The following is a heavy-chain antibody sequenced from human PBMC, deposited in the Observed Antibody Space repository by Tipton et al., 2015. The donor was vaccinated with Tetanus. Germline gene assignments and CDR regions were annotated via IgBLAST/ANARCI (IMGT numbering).Heavy chain of an antibody. D-gene: IGHD2-15*01. J-gene: IGHJ4*02. Sequence: TASGFIFSSYGIHWVRQAPGKGLEWLAVSWYDGTDKYYADSVKGRFTISRDNSKNTLYLQMNSLRAEDTALYYCAREADCSGGSCFSGDFDTWGQGTRVTVSS. V-gene: IGHV3-33*01. CDR2: SWYDGTDK. CDR1: GFIFSSYG. CDR3: AREADCSGGSCFSGDFDT.